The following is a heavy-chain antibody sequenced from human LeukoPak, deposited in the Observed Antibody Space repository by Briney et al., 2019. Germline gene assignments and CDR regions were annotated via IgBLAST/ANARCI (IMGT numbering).Heavy chain of an antibody. Sequence: GAAAKVSCKQSVYTFTSYFLHCVRPAPGQGLEWMGIINPSGGSTSDAQKFQSRVTMTRDTSTSTVYMERSSLRSEDTAVYYCAIQEYGFSFDYWGQGTLVTVSS. CDR2: INPSGGST. V-gene: IGHV1-46*01. CDR1: VYTFTSYF. CDR3: AIQEYGFSFDY. D-gene: IGHD3-3*01. J-gene: IGHJ4*02.